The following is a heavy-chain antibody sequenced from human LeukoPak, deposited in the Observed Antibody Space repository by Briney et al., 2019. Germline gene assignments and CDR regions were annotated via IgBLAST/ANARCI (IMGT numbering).Heavy chain of an antibody. J-gene: IGHJ4*02. D-gene: IGHD4-17*01. Sequence: GGSLRLSCAASGFTFSSYSMNWVRQAPGKGLEWVSSISSSSSYIYYADSVKGRFTISRDNAKNSLYLQMNSLRAEDTAAYYCARVAVTIPYDYWGQGTLVTVSS. CDR3: ARVAVTIPYDY. CDR2: ISSSSSYI. CDR1: GFTFSSYS. V-gene: IGHV3-21*01.